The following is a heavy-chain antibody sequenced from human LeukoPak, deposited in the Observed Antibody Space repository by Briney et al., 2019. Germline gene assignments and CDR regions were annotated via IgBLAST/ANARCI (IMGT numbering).Heavy chain of an antibody. D-gene: IGHD2-2*01. V-gene: IGHV3-23*01. CDR3: AKEYPLFCSSTSCSFDY. CDR1: GFTFSSYA. CDR2: INSDGSST. Sequence: GGSLRLSCAASGFTFSSYAMSWVRQAPGKGLEWVSRINSDGSSTSYADSVKGRFTISRDNSKNTLYLQMNSLRAEDTAVYYCAKEYPLFCSSTSCSFDYWGQGTLVTVSS. J-gene: IGHJ4*02.